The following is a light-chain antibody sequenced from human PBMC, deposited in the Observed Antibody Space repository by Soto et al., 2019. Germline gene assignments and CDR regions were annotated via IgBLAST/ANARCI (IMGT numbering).Light chain of an antibody. J-gene: IGKJ4*01. CDR1: ETVSSSY. V-gene: IGKV3-20*01. Sequence: EIVLTQSPGTLSLSPGERATLSCRASETVSSSYLAWYQQKPGQTPRLLIYGASNRATGIPDRFSGSGSGTDFTLTISRLETEDFAVYYCQQYGTSPVLTFGGGTKVEIK. CDR3: QQYGTSPVLT. CDR2: GAS.